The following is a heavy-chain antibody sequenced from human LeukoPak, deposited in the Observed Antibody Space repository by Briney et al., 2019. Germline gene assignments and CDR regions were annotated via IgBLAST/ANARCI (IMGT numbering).Heavy chain of an antibody. CDR2: ISSSSSTI. D-gene: IGHD3-22*01. CDR1: GFTFSSYS. CDR3: ARTYYYDSSGYYQLYYYYGMDV. V-gene: IGHV3-48*01. Sequence: GGSLRLSCAASGFTFSSYSMNWVRQAPGKGLEWVSYISSSSSTIYYADSVKGRFTISRDNAKNSLYLQMNSLRAEDTAVYYCARTYYYDSSGYYQLYYYYGMDVWGQGTTVTVSS. J-gene: IGHJ6*02.